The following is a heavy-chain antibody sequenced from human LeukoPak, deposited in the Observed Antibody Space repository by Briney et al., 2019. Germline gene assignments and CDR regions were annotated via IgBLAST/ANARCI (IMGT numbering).Heavy chain of an antibody. J-gene: IGHJ4*02. CDR3: GGGTTVTNFAY. CDR2: FYYSGSI. Sequence: PSETLSLTCIVSGGSLSSTSYYWGWIRQSPGKGLEWIGRFYYSGSIFDNRSLRSRVTISIDMSKNQFLLKLTSVTAADTAVYYCGGGTTVTNFAYWGQGTLVTASS. D-gene: IGHD4-17*01. V-gene: IGHV4-39*07. CDR1: GGSLSSTSYY.